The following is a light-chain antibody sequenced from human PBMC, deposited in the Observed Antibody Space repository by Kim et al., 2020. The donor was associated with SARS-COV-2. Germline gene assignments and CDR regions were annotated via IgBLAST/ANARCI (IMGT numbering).Light chain of an antibody. J-gene: IGLJ3*02. Sequence: ASPGKPATHSSTRSICSIASNYVQWYQQRPGSSPTTVIYEDNQRPSGVPDRFSGSIDSSSNSASLTISGLKTEDEADYYCQSKPFGGGTKLTVL. CDR2: EDN. V-gene: IGLV6-57*01. CDR1: ICSIASNY. CDR3: QSKP.